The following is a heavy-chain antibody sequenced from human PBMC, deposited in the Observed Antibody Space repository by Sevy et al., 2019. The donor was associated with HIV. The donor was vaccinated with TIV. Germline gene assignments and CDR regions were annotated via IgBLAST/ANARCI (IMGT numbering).Heavy chain of an antibody. CDR2: IIPIFGTA. Sequence: ASVKVSCKASGGTFSSYAISWVRQAPGQGLEWMGGIIPIFGTANYAQKFQGRVTITADESTSTAYMELSSLRSEDTAVYYCARVTGAMRGEAFDIWGQGTMVTVSS. CDR3: ARVTGAMRGEAFDI. CDR1: GGTFSSYA. V-gene: IGHV1-69*13. D-gene: IGHD3-9*01. J-gene: IGHJ3*02.